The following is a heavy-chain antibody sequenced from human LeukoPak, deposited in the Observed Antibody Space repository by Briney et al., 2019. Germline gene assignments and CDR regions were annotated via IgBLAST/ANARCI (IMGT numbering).Heavy chain of an antibody. D-gene: IGHD3-22*01. V-gene: IGHV3-72*01. J-gene: IGHJ4*02. Sequence: GGSLRLSCAASGFTFSDHYMDWVRQAPGKGLEWVGRTRNKANSYTTEYAASVKGRFTISRDDSKNSLYLQMNSLKAEDTAVYYCAREGDYYDSSGYYYYFDYWGQGTLVTVSS. CDR3: AREGDYYDSSGYYYYFDY. CDR1: GFTFSDHY. CDR2: TRNKANSYTT.